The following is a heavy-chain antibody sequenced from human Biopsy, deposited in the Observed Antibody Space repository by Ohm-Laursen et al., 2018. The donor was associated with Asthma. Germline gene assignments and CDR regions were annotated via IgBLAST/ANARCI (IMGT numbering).Heavy chain of an antibody. CDR1: GFSLSELH. J-gene: IGHJ6*02. D-gene: IGHD2-8*02. Sequence: ESSVKVSCKVSGFSLSELHIHWVRQSPGIGLEWMGGFDPEEDEILYAPKFQGRVTMTEDTSTRTGYMELRSLRSEDTAVYYCVAYSRDHCAGDVCFAYYSYALDVWGQGTTVIVSS. CDR2: FDPEEDEI. V-gene: IGHV1-24*01. CDR3: VAYSRDHCAGDVCFAYYSYALDV.